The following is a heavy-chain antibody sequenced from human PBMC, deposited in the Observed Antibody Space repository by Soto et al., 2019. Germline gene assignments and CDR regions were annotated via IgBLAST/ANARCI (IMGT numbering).Heavy chain of an antibody. Sequence: SLRLSCAASGFTFDYYAMHWVRQAPGKGLEWVSGISWNSDNIVYADSVKGRFTISRDNAKNSLYLQMNSLRAEDTALYYCAKDLYSNYGDAFDIWGQGTMVTVSS. J-gene: IGHJ3*02. CDR2: ISWNSDNI. CDR3: AKDLYSNYGDAFDI. D-gene: IGHD4-4*01. CDR1: GFTFDYYA. V-gene: IGHV3-9*01.